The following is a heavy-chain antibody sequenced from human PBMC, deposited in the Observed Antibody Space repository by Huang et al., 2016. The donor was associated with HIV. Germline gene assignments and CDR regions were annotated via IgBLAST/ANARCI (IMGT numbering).Heavy chain of an antibody. J-gene: IGHJ4*02. CDR1: GLTFNNFG. Sequence: QVQLVESGGGVVQPGRSLRLSCVGSGLTFNNFGMHLVRLAPGKGMEGMAVISYDGSNVRYSDSVKGRFTIYRDNPMGTLYLQMNSLRPDDTGVYYCAKESRWYSDLDNWGQGTLVTVSS. D-gene: IGHD2-15*01. V-gene: IGHV3-30*18. CDR3: AKESRWYSDLDN. CDR2: ISYDGSNV.